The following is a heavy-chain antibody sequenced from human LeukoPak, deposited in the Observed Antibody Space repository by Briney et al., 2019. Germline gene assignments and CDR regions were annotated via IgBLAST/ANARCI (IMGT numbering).Heavy chain of an antibody. CDR2: IWYDGSNK. J-gene: IGHJ4*02. Sequence: GGSLRLSCAASGFTFSSYGMHWVRQAPGKGLGWVAVIWYDGSNKYYADSVKGRFTISGDNSKNTLYLQMNSLRAEDTAVYYCARDPTMVRVERGYYFDYWGQGTLVTVSS. CDR1: GFTFSSYG. D-gene: IGHD3-10*01. V-gene: IGHV3-33*01. CDR3: ARDPTMVRVERGYYFDY.